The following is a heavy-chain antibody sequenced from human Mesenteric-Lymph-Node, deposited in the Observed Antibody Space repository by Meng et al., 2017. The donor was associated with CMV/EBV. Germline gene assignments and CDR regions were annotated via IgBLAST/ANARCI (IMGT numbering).Heavy chain of an antibody. CDR3: ARDNSGWGFYDY. J-gene: IGHJ4*02. CDR1: GFTFSDYY. Sequence: GESLKISCAASGFTFSDYYMSWIRQAPGKRLERVSIIYNDGRTYYADSVKGRFTISRDNSKNTLYLQMNSLRAEDTAVYYCARDNSGWGFYDYWGQGILVTVSS. D-gene: IGHD2-21*01. V-gene: IGHV3-53*01. CDR2: IYNDGRT.